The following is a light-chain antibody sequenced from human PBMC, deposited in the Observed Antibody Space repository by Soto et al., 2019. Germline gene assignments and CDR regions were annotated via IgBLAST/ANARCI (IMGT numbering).Light chain of an antibody. V-gene: IGKV1-5*03. CDR1: QSISSW. J-gene: IGKJ2*01. Sequence: DIQMTQSPSTLSASVGDRVTITCRASQSISSWLAWYQQKPGKAPKLLIYKASTLESGVPSRFSGSGSGTEFTLTFSSLQPDDFATYYCQQYNSWYTFGQGTKLEI. CDR3: QQYNSWYT. CDR2: KAS.